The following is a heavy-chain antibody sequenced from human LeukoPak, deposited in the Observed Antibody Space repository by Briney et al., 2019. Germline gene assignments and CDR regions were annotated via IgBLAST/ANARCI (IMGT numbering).Heavy chain of an antibody. CDR2: ISGSGIST. Sequence: GGSLRLSCAASGFTFSSYAMSWVRQAPGKGLEWVSSISGSGISTYYSDSVKGRFTISRDNSKNTLYLQMNSLRAEDTAVYYCAKGDNDILTGYYNSSDYWGQGTLVTVSS. J-gene: IGHJ4*02. CDR1: GFTFSSYA. CDR3: AKGDNDILTGYYNSSDY. V-gene: IGHV3-23*01. D-gene: IGHD3-9*01.